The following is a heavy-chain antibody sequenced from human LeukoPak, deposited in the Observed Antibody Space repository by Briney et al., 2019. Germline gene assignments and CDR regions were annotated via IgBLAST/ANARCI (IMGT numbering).Heavy chain of an antibody. CDR3: ARDGVVVVAAAYYYGMDV. J-gene: IGHJ6*02. Sequence: ASVKVSCKASGYTFTGYYMHWVRQAPGQGLEWMGWINPNSGGTNYAQKLQGRVTMTTDTSTSTAYMELRSLRSDDTAVYYCARDGVVVVAAAYYYGMDVWGQGTTVTVSS. CDR1: GYTFTGYY. CDR2: INPNSGGT. V-gene: IGHV1-2*02. D-gene: IGHD2-15*01.